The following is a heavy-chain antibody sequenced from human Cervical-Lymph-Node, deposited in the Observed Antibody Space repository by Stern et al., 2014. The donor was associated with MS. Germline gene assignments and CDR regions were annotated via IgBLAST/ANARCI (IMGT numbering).Heavy chain of an antibody. Sequence: QVQLQESGPGLVKPSETLSLTCTVSGDSSGIHHWSWIRQSPEQGLEWIGCVYDNGTTNYNPSLKSRVSISVDTSKNQFSLKLASVTAADTALYYCARSGWDPRHRWFDPWGQGTQVTVSS. CDR1: GDSSGIHH. CDR2: VYDNGTT. CDR3: ARSGWDPRHRWFDP. J-gene: IGHJ5*02. V-gene: IGHV4-59*11. D-gene: IGHD3-9*01.